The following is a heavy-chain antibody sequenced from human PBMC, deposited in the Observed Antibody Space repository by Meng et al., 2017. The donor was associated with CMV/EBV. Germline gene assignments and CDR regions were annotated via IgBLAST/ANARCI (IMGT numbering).Heavy chain of an antibody. V-gene: IGHV1-2*02. Sequence: ASVKVSCKTSGYTFIDKYMHWVRQAPGQGLEWMGCINPKSGNADYAQKFKGRVVMTRDKSISTAYLQWPSLKASDNAMYYCARLGGDGYLDAFDIWGQGTVVTVSS. CDR3: ARLGGDGYLDAFDI. J-gene: IGHJ3*02. CDR2: INPKSGNA. D-gene: IGHD5-24*01. CDR1: GYTFIDKY.